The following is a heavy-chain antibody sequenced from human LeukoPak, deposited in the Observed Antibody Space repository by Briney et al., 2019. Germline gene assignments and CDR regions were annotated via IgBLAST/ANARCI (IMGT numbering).Heavy chain of an antibody. CDR3: ASPRVGPRKGNYYYYGMDV. CDR2: INHSGST. CDR1: GGSFSGYY. D-gene: IGHD1-26*01. Sequence: SETLSLTCADYGGSFSGYYWSWIRQPPGKGLEWIGEINHSGSTNYNPSLKSRVTISVDTSKNQFSLKLSSVTAADTAVYYCASPRVGPRKGNYYYYGMDVWGQGTTVTVSS. J-gene: IGHJ6*02. V-gene: IGHV4-34*01.